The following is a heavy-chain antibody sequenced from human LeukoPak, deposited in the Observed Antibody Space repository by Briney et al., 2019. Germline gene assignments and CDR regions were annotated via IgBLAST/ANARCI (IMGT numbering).Heavy chain of an antibody. CDR2: TYYNSKWYT. Sequence: SQTLSLTCAISGDSVSTASNAWYWIRQSPSRGLEWLGRTYYNSKWYTDYAVSVSGRTTINPDTSRNQLSLQLSFVTPEDTAVYYCARSPSLRYFARKKAFDIWGQGTMVTVSS. V-gene: IGHV6-1*01. CDR3: ARSPSLRYFARKKAFDI. CDR1: GDSVSTASNA. J-gene: IGHJ3*02. D-gene: IGHD3-9*01.